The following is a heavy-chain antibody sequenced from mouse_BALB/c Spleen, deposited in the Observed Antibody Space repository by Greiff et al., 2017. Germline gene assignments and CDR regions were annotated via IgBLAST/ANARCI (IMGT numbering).Heavy chain of an antibody. V-gene: IGHV1S81*02. CDR2: INPSNGRT. CDR3: ARGDGNYEYFDY. D-gene: IGHD2-1*01. Sequence: QVQLQQSGAELVKPGASVKLSCKASGYTFTSYWMHWVKQRPGQGLEWIGEINPSNGRTNYNEKFKSKATLTVDKSSSTAYMQLSSLTSEDSAVYYCARGDGNYEYFDYWGQGTTLTVSS. CDR1: GYTFTSYW. J-gene: IGHJ2*01.